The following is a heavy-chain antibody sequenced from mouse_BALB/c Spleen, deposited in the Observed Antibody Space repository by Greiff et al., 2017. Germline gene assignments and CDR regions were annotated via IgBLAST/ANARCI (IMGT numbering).Heavy chain of an antibody. J-gene: IGHJ3*01. D-gene: IGHD1-2*01. V-gene: IGHV3-6*02. Sequence: EVQRVESGPGLVKPSQSLSLTCSVTGYSITSGYYWNWIRQFPGNKLEWMGYISYDGSNNYNPSLKNRISITRDTSKNQFFLKLNSVTTEDTATYYCARDGYGPAYWGQGTLVTVSA. CDR3: ARDGYGPAY. CDR2: ISYDGSN. CDR1: GYSITSGYY.